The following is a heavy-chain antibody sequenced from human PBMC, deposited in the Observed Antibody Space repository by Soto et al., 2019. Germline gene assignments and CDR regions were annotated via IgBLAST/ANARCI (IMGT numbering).Heavy chain of an antibody. CDR1: GFTFSTYS. CDR3: ARPTYYYDSSGPPAY. D-gene: IGHD3-22*01. J-gene: IGHJ4*02. V-gene: IGHV3-48*01. Sequence: GGSLRLSCAASGFTFSTYSMNWVRQAPGKGLEWVSYISSSSSTIFYTETVKGRFTVSRDNAKNSLYLQMNSLRAEDTAVYCCARPTYYYDSSGPPAYWGQGTLVTVSS. CDR2: ISSSSSTI.